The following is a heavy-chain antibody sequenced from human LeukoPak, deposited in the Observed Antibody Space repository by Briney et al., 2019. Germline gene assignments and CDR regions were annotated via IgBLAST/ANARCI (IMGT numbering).Heavy chain of an antibody. CDR3: AREWLGEGLLLPFDY. Sequence: SETLSLTCTVSGGSINSSTYFWGWIRQPPGKGLEWIGSVYFSGSTYYNPSLKSRVTISVDTSKNQFSLRLTSVTAADTAVYYCAREWLGEGLLLPFDYWGQGTLVTVSS. V-gene: IGHV4-39*07. CDR1: GGSINSSTYF. J-gene: IGHJ4*02. D-gene: IGHD3-22*01. CDR2: VYFSGST.